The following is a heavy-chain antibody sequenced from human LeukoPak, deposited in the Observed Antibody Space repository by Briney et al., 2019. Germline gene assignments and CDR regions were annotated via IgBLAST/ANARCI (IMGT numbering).Heavy chain of an antibody. Sequence: GGSLRLSCAASGFTFSSYGMGWVRQAPGKGLEWVSGISGSGSSTYYADSVKGRFTISRDNSKNALYLQMNSLRVEDTAVYYCAIDPNWGTHSWGQGVLVTVSS. CDR1: GFTFSSYG. CDR2: ISGSGSST. J-gene: IGHJ4*02. CDR3: AIDPNWGTHS. V-gene: IGHV3-23*01. D-gene: IGHD7-27*01.